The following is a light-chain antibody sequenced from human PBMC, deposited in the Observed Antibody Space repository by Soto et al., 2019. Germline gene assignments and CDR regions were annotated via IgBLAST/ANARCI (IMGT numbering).Light chain of an antibody. CDR2: GAS. J-gene: IGKJ3*01. V-gene: IGKV3-15*01. CDR3: QQYNNCPFT. Sequence: EIVMTQSPATLSVSPGERATLSCRASQSVSRNLAWYQQKPGQAPRLLIYGASTRATGIPARFSGSGSGTEFTLTISLLQSEVFAVYYCQQYNNCPFTFGPGTKVDIK. CDR1: QSVSRN.